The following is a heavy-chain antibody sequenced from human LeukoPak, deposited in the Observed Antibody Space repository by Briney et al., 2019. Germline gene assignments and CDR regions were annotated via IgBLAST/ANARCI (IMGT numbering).Heavy chain of an antibody. Sequence: PGGSLRLSCAASGFTFTSYAMSWVRQAPGKGLEGVSVISGGGSSTYYADSVKGRFTISRDNSKNTLYLQMNSLRAEDTAVYYCAKREAYYYYGMDVWGQGTTVTVSS. J-gene: IGHJ6*02. CDR2: ISGGGSST. CDR1: GFTFTSYA. V-gene: IGHV3-23*01. CDR3: AKREAYYYYGMDV.